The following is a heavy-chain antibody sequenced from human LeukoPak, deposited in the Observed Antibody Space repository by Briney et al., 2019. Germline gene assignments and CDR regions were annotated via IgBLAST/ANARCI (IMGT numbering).Heavy chain of an antibody. Sequence: PSQTLSLTCTVSGGSISSGGYYWSWIRQHPGKGLEWIGYIYYSGSTYYNPSLKSRVTISVDTSKNQFSLKLSSVTAADTAVYYCERRIRGWFDPWGQGTLVTVFS. J-gene: IGHJ5*02. CDR3: ERRIRGWFDP. CDR1: GGSISSGGYY. D-gene: IGHD3-16*01. CDR2: IYYSGST. V-gene: IGHV4-31*03.